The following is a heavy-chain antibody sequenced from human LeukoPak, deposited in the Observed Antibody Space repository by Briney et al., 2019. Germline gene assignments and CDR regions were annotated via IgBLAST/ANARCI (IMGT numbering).Heavy chain of an antibody. D-gene: IGHD3-10*01. CDR2: IYLSGSTYS. V-gene: IGHV4-30-2*01. Sequence: PSETLSLTCTVSGGSISSGGYYWTWIRQPPGKGLEWVGSIYLSGSTYSYYNPSLKSRVTISAVGSKNQFSLELNSMTAADTAVYYCARESGSMVRGTNWFDPWGQGTQVTVSS. J-gene: IGHJ5*02. CDR1: GGSISSGGYY. CDR3: ARESGSMVRGTNWFDP.